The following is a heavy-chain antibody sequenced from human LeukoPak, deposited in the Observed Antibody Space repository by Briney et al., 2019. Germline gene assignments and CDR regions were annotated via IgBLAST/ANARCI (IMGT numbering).Heavy chain of an antibody. D-gene: IGHD6-19*01. CDR2: INSDGSST. CDR3: ARGGSGWYFRQFDY. J-gene: IGHJ4*02. Sequence: GGSLRLSCAASGFTFSNYWMHWVRQAPGKGLVWVSRINSDGSSTSYADSVKGRFTISRDNAKNTLYLQMNSLRAEDTAVYYCARGGSGWYFRQFDYWGQGTLVTVSS. CDR1: GFTFSNYW. V-gene: IGHV3-74*01.